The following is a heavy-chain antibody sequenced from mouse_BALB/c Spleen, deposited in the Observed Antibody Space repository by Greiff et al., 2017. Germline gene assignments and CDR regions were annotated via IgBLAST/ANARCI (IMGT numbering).Heavy chain of an antibody. D-gene: IGHD1-1*01. J-gene: IGHJ4*01. Sequence: VQLQQSGPELVKPGASVKISCKASGYSFTGYYMHWVKQSHVKSLEWIGRINPDNGATSYNQNFKDKASLTVDKSSSTAYMELHSLTSEDSAVYYCARTTTVVNYYAMDYWGQGTSVTVSS. CDR1: GYSFTGYY. CDR2: INPDNGAT. CDR3: ARTTTVVNYYAMDY. V-gene: IGHV1-31*01.